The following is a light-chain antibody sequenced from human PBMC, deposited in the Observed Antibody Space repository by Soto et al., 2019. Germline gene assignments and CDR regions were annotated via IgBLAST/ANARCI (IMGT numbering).Light chain of an antibody. J-gene: IGLJ3*02. Sequence: QSALTQPRSVSGSPGQSVTISCTGTSSDVGGYNYVSWYQQHPGKAPKLMIYDVSKRPSGVPDRFFGSKSGNTASLTISGLQAEDEADYYCCPYAGDYTWVFGGGTKVTVL. V-gene: IGLV2-11*01. CDR3: CPYAGDYTWV. CDR2: DVS. CDR1: SSDVGGYNY.